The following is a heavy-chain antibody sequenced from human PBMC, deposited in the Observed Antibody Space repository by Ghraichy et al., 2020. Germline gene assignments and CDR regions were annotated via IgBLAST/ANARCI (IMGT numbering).Heavy chain of an antibody. D-gene: IGHD2/OR15-2a*01. CDR3: ARANPLGLLNY. V-gene: IGHV4-34*01. CDR1: GGSFSGYY. Sequence: TLSLTCAVYGGSFSGYYWSWIRQPPGKGLEWIGEINHSGSTNYNPYLKSRVTISVDTSKNQFSLKLSSVTAADTAVYYCARANPLGLLNYWGQGTLVTVSS. CDR2: INHSGST. J-gene: IGHJ4*02.